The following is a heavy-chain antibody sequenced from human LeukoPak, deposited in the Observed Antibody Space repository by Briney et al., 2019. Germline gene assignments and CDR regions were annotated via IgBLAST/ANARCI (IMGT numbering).Heavy chain of an antibody. CDR3: AKSRTDYWGSGSYVGGLDY. CDR2: LSGSGGRT. V-gene: IGHV3-23*01. D-gene: IGHD3-10*01. J-gene: IGHJ4*02. CDR1: GFSFSSFA. Sequence: GGSLRLSCAASGFSFSSFAMSWVRHVPGKGLEWFSGLSGSGGRTDYADSVKGRFTVSRDNSKNTLYLEMNSLRAEDTAVYYCAKSRTDYWGSGSYVGGLDYWGQGALVTVSS.